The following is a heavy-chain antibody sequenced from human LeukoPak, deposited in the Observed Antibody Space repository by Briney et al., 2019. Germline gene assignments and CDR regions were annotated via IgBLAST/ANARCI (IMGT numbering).Heavy chain of an antibody. D-gene: IGHD3-9*01. CDR1: GGSISSTTYY. V-gene: IGHV4-39*07. CDR3: AREDILTGEDAI. CDR2: IYYSGTI. J-gene: IGHJ4*02. Sequence: SETLSLTCIVSGGSISSTTYYWGWIRQPPGKGLEWIGSIYYSGTIFYNPSLKSRVTVSVDTSKNQFSLQLTSVTAADTAVYYCAREDILTGEDAIWGQGTLVTVSS.